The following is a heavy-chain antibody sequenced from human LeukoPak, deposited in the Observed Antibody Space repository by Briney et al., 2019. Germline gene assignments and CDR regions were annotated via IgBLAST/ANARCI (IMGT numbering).Heavy chain of an antibody. CDR2: IYYSGST. J-gene: IGHJ5*02. CDR3: ERVSCYDSSGYNWFDP. Sequence: SATLLLLSGASGGAFISSYYWCWIRQPPGEGVEGTGNIYYSGSTNYNPSLKSRVTISVDTSKNKFSLKLSSVTAADTAVYYCERVSCYDSSGYNWFDPWGEGPLVTVSS. V-gene: IGHV4-59*01. CDR1: GGAFISSYY. D-gene: IGHD3-22*01.